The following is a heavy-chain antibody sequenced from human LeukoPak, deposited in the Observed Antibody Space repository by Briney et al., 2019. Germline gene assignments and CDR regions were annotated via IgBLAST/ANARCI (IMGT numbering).Heavy chain of an antibody. Sequence: ASVKVSCKASGYTLTGYYMHWVRQAPGQGLEWMGWINPNSGGTNYAQKFQGRVTMTRDTSISTAYMELSRLRSDDTAVYYCARDSIAAAGTDYYYYYMDVWGKGTTVTVSS. CDR1: GYTLTGYY. J-gene: IGHJ6*03. CDR3: ARDSIAAAGTDYYYYYMDV. V-gene: IGHV1-2*02. CDR2: INPNSGGT. D-gene: IGHD6-13*01.